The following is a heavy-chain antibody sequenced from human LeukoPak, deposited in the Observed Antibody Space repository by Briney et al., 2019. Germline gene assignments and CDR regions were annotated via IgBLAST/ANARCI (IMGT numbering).Heavy chain of an antibody. V-gene: IGHV1-2*02. CDR1: GYTFTGYY. J-gene: IGHJ6*02. CDR3: ATSRPGYCSSTSCYTLYYYGMDV. D-gene: IGHD2-2*02. Sequence: ASVKVSCKASGYTFTGYYMHWVRQAPGQGLEWMGWINPNSGGTNYAQKFQGRVTMTRDTSICTAYMELSRLRSDDTAVYYCATSRPGYCSSTSCYTLYYYGMDVWGQGTTVTVSS. CDR2: INPNSGGT.